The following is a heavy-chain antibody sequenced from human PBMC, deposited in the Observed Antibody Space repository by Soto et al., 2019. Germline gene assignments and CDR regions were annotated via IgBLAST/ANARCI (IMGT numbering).Heavy chain of an antibody. J-gene: IGHJ4*02. Sequence: ASVKVSCKVSGYTLTEFSMHWVRKAPGKGLEWMIGFHPEDGERIYAQKFQGRVTITADKSTSTAYMELSSLRSEDTAVYYCAREVAHYDILTGYPGFDYWGQGTLVNVSS. CDR2: FHPEDGER. D-gene: IGHD3-9*01. CDR1: GYTLTEFS. CDR3: AREVAHYDILTGYPGFDY. V-gene: IGHV1-24*01.